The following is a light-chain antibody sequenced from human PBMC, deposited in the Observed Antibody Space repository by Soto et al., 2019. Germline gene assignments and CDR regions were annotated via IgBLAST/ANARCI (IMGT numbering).Light chain of an antibody. CDR1: SSDVGGYNY. CDR3: SSYAGSSNV. J-gene: IGLJ1*01. CDR2: EFN. V-gene: IGLV2-8*01. Sequence: QSALTQPPSASRSPGHSFAISFTGTSSDVGGYNYVSWYQQHPGKAPKLMIYEFNNRPPGVPDRFSGSKSGNTASLTVSGLQAEDEADYYCSSYAGSSNVFGTGTKVPVL.